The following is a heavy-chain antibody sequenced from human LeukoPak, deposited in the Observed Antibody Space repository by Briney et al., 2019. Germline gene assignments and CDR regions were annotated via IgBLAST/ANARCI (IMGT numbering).Heavy chain of an antibody. CDR1: GFTVSSNY. CDR2: IYSGGST. D-gene: IGHD4-23*01. Sequence: PGGSLRLSCAASGFTVSSNYMSWVRQAPGKGLEWVSVIYSGGSTYYSDSVKGRFTISRDNAKNSLYLQMNSLRDEDTAVYYCALLGTTVEQFDYWGQGTLVTVSS. CDR3: ALLGTTVEQFDY. V-gene: IGHV3-53*01. J-gene: IGHJ4*02.